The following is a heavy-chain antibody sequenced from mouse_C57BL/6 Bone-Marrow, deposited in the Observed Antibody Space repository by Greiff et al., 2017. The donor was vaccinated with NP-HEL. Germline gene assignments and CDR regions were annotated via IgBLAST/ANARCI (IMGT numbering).Heavy chain of an antibody. D-gene: IGHD2-1*01. CDR2: IYPRSGNT. CDR3: ARHYGNFGYYYAMDY. V-gene: IGHV1-81*01. Sequence: QVQLQQSGAELARPGASVKLSCKASGHTFTSYGISWVKQRTGQGLEWIGEIYPRSGNTYYNEKFKGKATLTADKSSSTAYMELRSLTSEDSAVYFCARHYGNFGYYYAMDYWGQGTSVTVSS. J-gene: IGHJ4*01. CDR1: GHTFTSYG.